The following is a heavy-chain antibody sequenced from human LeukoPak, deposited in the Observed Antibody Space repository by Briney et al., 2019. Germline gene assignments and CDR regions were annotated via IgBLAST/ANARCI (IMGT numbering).Heavy chain of an antibody. J-gene: IGHJ6*02. CDR2: INHSGST. CDR1: GGSFSGYY. V-gene: IGHV4-34*01. D-gene: IGHD6-19*01. CDR3: ASGRPRRIAVAPLGYYYGMDV. Sequence: PSETLSLTCAVYGGSFSGYYWSWIRQPPGKGLEWIGEINHSGSTNYNPSLKSRITISVDTSKNQFSLKLSSVTAADTAVYYCASGRPRRIAVAPLGYYYGMDVWGQGTTVTVSS.